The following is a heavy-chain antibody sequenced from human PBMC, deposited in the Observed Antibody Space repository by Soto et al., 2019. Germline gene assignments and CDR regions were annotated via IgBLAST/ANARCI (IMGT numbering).Heavy chain of an antibody. CDR3: ARDQVGGAYDLGWFDP. V-gene: IGHV4-30-2*05. Sequence: QLQLQESGSGLVKPSQTLSLTCAVSGGSISSGGYSWSWIRQPPGKGLEWIGYIYHSGSTYYNPSLKSRVTISVDTSKNQFSLKLSSVTAADTAVYYCARDQVGGAYDLGWFDPWGQGTLVTVSS. J-gene: IGHJ5*02. CDR1: GGSISSGGYS. D-gene: IGHD5-12*01. CDR2: IYHSGST.